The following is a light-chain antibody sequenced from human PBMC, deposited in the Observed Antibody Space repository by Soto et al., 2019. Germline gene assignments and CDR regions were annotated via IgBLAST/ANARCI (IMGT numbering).Light chain of an antibody. CDR3: QQHAHSPLT. J-gene: IGKJ4*01. V-gene: IGKV3-11*01. CDR2: EAS. CDR1: QSVGNN. Sequence: EIVLTQSPATLSLSPGERATLACRASQSVGNNLAWYQQKPGQAPGLLIYEASTRDTGIPARFSGSGSGPDCTLTISSLEPEDFAVYYCQQHAHSPLTFGGGTTVEIK.